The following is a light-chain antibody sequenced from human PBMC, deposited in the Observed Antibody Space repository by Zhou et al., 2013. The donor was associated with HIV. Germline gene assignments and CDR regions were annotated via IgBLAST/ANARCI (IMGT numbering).Light chain of an antibody. CDR2: AAS. CDR3: QQYGNSLLT. V-gene: IGKV3-20*01. J-gene: IGKJ4*01. CDR1: QSIARS. Sequence: EIVMTQSPATLSVSPGEGVTLSCRASQSIARSLAWYQQKPGQAPRLLIKAASRRATGIPDRFSGSGSGTDFTLTISRLEPEDFAVYYCQQYGNSLLTFGGGTKLEIK.